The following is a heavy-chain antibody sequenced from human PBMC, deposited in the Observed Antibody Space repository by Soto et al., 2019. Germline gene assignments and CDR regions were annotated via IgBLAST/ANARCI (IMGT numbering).Heavy chain of an antibody. CDR1: GGSFSGYY. Sequence: SETLSLTCAVYGGSFSGYYWSWIRQPSGKGLEWIGEINHSGSTNYNPSLKSRVTISVDTSKNQFSLKLSSVTAADTAVYYCARALGGSLDYWGQGTLVTVSS. V-gene: IGHV4-34*01. D-gene: IGHD2-15*01. CDR3: ARALGGSLDY. J-gene: IGHJ4*02. CDR2: INHSGST.